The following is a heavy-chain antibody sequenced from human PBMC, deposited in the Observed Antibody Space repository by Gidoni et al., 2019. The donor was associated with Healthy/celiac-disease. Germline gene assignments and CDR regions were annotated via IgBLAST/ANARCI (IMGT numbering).Heavy chain of an antibody. J-gene: IGHJ4*02. CDR3: TTLEMATIEFDY. CDR2: IKSKTDGGTT. D-gene: IGHD5-12*01. Sequence: EVQLVESGGGLVKPGGSLRLSCSAPGFPFRNAWMSWVRQAPGKGLEWVGRIKSKTDGGTTDYAAPVKGRFTISRDDSKNTLYLQMNSLKTEDTAVYYCTTLEMATIEFDYWGQGTLVTVSS. CDR1: GFPFRNAW. V-gene: IGHV3-15*01.